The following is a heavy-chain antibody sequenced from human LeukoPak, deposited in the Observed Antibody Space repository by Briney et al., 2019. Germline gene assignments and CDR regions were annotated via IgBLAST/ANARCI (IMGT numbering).Heavy chain of an antibody. CDR1: GFTFSKAW. CDR2: IKSEADGGTT. V-gene: IGHV3-15*01. J-gene: IGHJ6*03. D-gene: IGHD3-3*01. Sequence: GGPLRLSCAASGFTFSKAWVNWVRQPRGKGLEWVGSIKSEADGGTTDYAARERGRFTISRDDSECTLYLQMNSLRAEDTAVYYCARYSDFWSGPIPMYYMDVWGKGTTVTVSS. CDR3: ARYSDFWSGPIPMYYMDV.